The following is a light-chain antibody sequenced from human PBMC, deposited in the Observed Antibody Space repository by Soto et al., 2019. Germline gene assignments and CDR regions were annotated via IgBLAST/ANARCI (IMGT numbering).Light chain of an antibody. V-gene: IGKV3-20*01. CDR2: GAS. Sequence: IVLTQSPAILALSPGDRATLSCRASQSVSSSYLAWYQHKPGQAPRLLIHGASSRVTGIPDRFSGSGSGTDFTLTITRLEPEDFAVYYCQQYGNSFVGFGQGTKVDIK. CDR3: QQYGNSFVG. J-gene: IGKJ1*01. CDR1: QSVSSSY.